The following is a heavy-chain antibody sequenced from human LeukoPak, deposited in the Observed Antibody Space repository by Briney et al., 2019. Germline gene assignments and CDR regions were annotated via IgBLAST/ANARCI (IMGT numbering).Heavy chain of an antibody. Sequence: ASVKVSCKASGYTFTGYYMHWVRQAPGQGLEWMGWINPNSGGTNYAQKFQGRVTMTRDTSISTAYMELSRLRSDDTAVYYCARMRDYYGSGSYYNVGYWGQGTLVTVSS. CDR1: GYTFTGYY. V-gene: IGHV1-2*02. D-gene: IGHD3-10*01. CDR2: INPNSGGT. J-gene: IGHJ4*02. CDR3: ARMRDYYGSGSYYNVGY.